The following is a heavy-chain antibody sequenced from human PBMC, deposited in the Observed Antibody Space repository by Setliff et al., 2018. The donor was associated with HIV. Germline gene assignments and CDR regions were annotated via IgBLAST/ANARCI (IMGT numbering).Heavy chain of an antibody. CDR2: VTHSGRT. CDR1: GGSFSGYY. CDR3: TRRGADSYYPRPLDV. D-gene: IGHD3-22*01. Sequence: PSETLSLTCAVYGGSFSGYYWSWIRQPPGKGLEWIGEVTHSGRTNYNPSLKSRVTISVDTSKNQFSLRLNSVTAADTAIYYCTRRGADSYYPRPLDVWGKGTTVTVS. J-gene: IGHJ6*03. V-gene: IGHV4-34*01.